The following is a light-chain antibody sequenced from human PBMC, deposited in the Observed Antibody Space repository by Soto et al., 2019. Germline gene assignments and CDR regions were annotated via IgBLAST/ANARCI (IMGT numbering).Light chain of an antibody. CDR2: WAS. CDR1: QNVLSTSNNRNY. Sequence: DIVMTQSPDSLAVSLGERATINCKSSQNVLSTSNNRNYLAWYQHKPGQPPQLLVSWASTRDSAVPDRFSGSGSGTDFTLTISSLQAEDAAVYYCQKYYTTPHTFGQGTKVEI. J-gene: IGKJ1*01. CDR3: QKYYTTPHT. V-gene: IGKV4-1*01.